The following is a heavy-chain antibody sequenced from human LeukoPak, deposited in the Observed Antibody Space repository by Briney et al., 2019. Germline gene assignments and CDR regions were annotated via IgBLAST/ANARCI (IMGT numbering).Heavy chain of an antibody. CDR2: ISSSSSYI. Sequence: GGSLRLSCAASGFTFSSYSMNWVRQAPGKGLEWVSSISSSSSYIYYADSVKGRFTISRDNAKNSLYLQMNSLRAEDTAVYYCARGSMYYYDSSGYYPDAFDIWGQGTMVTVSS. V-gene: IGHV3-21*01. CDR3: ARGSMYYYDSSGYYPDAFDI. D-gene: IGHD3-22*01. J-gene: IGHJ3*02. CDR1: GFTFSSYS.